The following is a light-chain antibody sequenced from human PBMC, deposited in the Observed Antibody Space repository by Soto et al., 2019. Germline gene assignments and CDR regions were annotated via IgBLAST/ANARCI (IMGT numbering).Light chain of an antibody. CDR2: GNN. CDR1: SANIGAAYN. V-gene: IGLV1-40*01. Sequence: QSVLTQPPSVSGAPGQRVTISCTGSSANIGAAYNVDWYQQLPGTAPKLLIYGNNNRPSGVLARFSGSKSGTSASLAIAGLQAEDEGDYYCQSYDSSLSGYVFGTGTKLTVL. CDR3: QSYDSSLSGYV. J-gene: IGLJ1*01.